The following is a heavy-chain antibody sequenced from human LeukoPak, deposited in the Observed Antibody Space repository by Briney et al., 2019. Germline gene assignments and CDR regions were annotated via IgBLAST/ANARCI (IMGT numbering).Heavy chain of an antibody. Sequence: PGGPLRLSCAASGFTFSSYAMSWIRQAPGKGLEWVSYISSSGSTIYYADSVKGRFTISRDNAKNSLYLQMNSLRAEDTAVYYCARDITIFGVVNSLGYWGQGTLVTVSS. D-gene: IGHD3-3*01. J-gene: IGHJ4*02. CDR3: ARDITIFGVVNSLGY. V-gene: IGHV3-11*01. CDR2: ISSSGSTI. CDR1: GFTFSSYA.